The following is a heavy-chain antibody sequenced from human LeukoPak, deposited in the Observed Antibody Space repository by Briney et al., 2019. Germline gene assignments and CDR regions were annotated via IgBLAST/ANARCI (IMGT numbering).Heavy chain of an antibody. V-gene: IGHV3-21*01. D-gene: IGHD4-17*01. Sequence: KTGGPLRLSCAASGFTFRNYSMAWVRRAPGKGLEWVSSISSSTTYIYYADSVKGRFIISRDNAQNSLFLQMNSLRADDTAVYYCARGDGYGDYVEWFDPWGQGTLVTVS. CDR3: ARGDGYGDYVEWFDP. CDR1: GFTFRNYS. J-gene: IGHJ5*02. CDR2: ISSSTTYI.